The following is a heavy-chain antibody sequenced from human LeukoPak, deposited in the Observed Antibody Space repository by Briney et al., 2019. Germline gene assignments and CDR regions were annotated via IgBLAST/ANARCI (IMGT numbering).Heavy chain of an antibody. D-gene: IGHD6-19*01. CDR1: GFSFSGYW. J-gene: IGHJ4*02. CDR2: INQDGGEK. CDR3: ARGRISSGWYCDY. V-gene: IGHV3-7*01. Sequence: GGSLRLSCAASGFSFSGYWMTWVRQAPGKGLEWVATINQDGGEKYYVDSVKGRFTISRDNSKNTLYLQMGSRRAEDMAVYYCARGRISSGWYCDYWGQGTLVTVSS.